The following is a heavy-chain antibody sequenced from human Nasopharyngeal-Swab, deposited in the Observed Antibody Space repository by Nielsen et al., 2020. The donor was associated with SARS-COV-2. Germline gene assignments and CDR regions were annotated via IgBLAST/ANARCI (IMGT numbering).Heavy chain of an antibody. CDR3: ARGAYYDSRGAFDI. CDR2: ISSSSSYI. D-gene: IGHD3-22*01. V-gene: IGHV3-21*01. Sequence: GESLKISCAASGFTFSSYSMNWVRQAPGKGLEWVSSISSSSSYIYYADSVKGRFTISRDNAKNSLYLQMNSLRAEETAVYYCARGAYYDSRGAFDIWGQGTMVTVSS. CDR1: GFTFSSYS. J-gene: IGHJ3*02.